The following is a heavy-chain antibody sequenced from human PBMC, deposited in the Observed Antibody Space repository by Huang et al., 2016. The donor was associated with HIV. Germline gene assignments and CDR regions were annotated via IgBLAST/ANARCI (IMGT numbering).Heavy chain of an antibody. CDR3: ARGMVRGVTLNWFDP. J-gene: IGHJ5*02. CDR2: ISSGGST. Sequence: EVQLVETGGGLIQPGGSLRLSCAASGFTVSSNYMSWVRQATEKGLEWVSVISSGGSTYYADSLKGRFTISRNNTKNTLYLQMNSLRAEDTAVYYCARGMVRGVTLNWFDPWGQGTLVTVSS. V-gene: IGHV3-53*02. D-gene: IGHD3-10*01. CDR1: GFTVSSNY.